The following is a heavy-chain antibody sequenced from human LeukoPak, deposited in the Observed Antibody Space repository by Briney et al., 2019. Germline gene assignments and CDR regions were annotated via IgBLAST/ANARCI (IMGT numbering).Heavy chain of an antibody. V-gene: IGHV3-48*04. CDR3: ASTDSSGYYVAVGDY. D-gene: IGHD3-22*01. CDR2: ISSSSSTI. J-gene: IGHJ4*02. CDR1: GFTFSSYS. Sequence: PGGSLRLSCAASGFTFSSYSMNWVRQAPGKGLEWVSYISSSSSTIYYADSVKGRFTISRDNAKNSLYLQMNSLRAEDTAVYYCASTDSSGYYVAVGDYWGQGTLVTVSS.